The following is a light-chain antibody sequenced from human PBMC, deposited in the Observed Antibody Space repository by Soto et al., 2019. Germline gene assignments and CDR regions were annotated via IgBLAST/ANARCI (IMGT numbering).Light chain of an antibody. V-gene: IGKV3-20*01. CDR3: QQYYSSPYT. CDR2: GAS. J-gene: IGKJ2*01. Sequence: EIVLTQSPGTLSLSPGESATLSCRTSQSVTSSYLAWYQQKPGQAPRLLIYGASTRATGIPDRFSGGGSGTVFILTISRLEPEDFAMYYCQQYYSSPYTFGQGTEVEI. CDR1: QSVTSSY.